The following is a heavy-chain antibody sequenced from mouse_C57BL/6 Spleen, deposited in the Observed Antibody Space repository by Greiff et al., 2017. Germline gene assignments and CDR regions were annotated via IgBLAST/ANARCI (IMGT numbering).Heavy chain of an antibody. CDR3: ARGRLRGTFYYFDY. J-gene: IGHJ2*01. Sequence: VQLQQSGAELVRPGSSVKLSCKASGYTFTSYWMHWVKQRPIQGLEWIGNIDPSDSETHYNQKFKDKATLTVDKSSSTAYMQLSSLTSEDSAVYYCARGRLRGTFYYFDYWGQGTTLTVSS. D-gene: IGHD2-4*01. CDR1: GYTFTSYW. V-gene: IGHV1-52*01. CDR2: IDPSDSET.